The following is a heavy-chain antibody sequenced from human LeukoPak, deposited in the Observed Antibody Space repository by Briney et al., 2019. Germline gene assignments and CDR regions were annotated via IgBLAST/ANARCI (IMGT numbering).Heavy chain of an antibody. D-gene: IGHD3-22*01. CDR2: IYYSGST. V-gene: IGHV4-39*01. CDR3: ASSSGYEGYFQH. Sequence: SETLSLTCTVSGGSISSSSYYLGWIRQPPGKGLEWIGSIYYSGSTYYNPSLKSRVTISVDTSKNQFSLKLSSVTAADTAVYYCASSSGYEGYFQHWGQGTLVTASS. J-gene: IGHJ1*01. CDR1: GGSISSSSYY.